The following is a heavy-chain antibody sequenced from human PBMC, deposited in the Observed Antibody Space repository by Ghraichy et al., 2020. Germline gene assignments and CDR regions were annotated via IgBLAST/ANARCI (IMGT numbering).Heavy chain of an antibody. CDR1: GYTFTGYY. CDR3: AREVGTSHYNDY. D-gene: IGHD2-2*01. CDR2: INPNNGGT. J-gene: IGHJ4*02. Sequence: SVKVSCKASGYTFTGYYMHWVRQAPGQGLEWMGRINPNNGGTNYAQKFQGRVTMTRDTSINTTYMELSRLRSDDTAVYYCAREVGTSHYNDYWGQGTLVTVSS. V-gene: IGHV1-2*06.